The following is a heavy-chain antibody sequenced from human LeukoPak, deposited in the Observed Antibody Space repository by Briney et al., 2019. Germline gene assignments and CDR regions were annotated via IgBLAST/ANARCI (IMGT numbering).Heavy chain of an antibody. CDR2: INPSGGST. D-gene: IGHD1-26*01. Sequence: ASVKVSCKASGYTFTSYYMHWVRQAPGQGLEWMGIINPSGGSTSYAQKFQGRVTMTRDTSTSTVYMELSSLRSEDTAVYYCARDLHSGSYYGYFDYWGQGTLVTVSS. CDR1: GYTFTSYY. V-gene: IGHV1-46*01. J-gene: IGHJ4*02. CDR3: ARDLHSGSYYGYFDY.